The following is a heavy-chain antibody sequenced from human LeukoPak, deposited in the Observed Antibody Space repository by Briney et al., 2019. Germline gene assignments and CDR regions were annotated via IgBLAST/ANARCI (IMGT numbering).Heavy chain of an antibody. CDR3: ARGSYYGSGSYYNRQYYYYGMDV. CDR2: INHSGST. V-gene: IGHV4-34*01. Sequence: PSETLSLTCAVYGGSFSGYYWSWIRRPPGKGLGWIGEINHSGSTNYNPSLKSRVTISVDTSKNQFSLKLSSVTAADTAVYYCARGSYYGSGSYYNRQYYYYGMDVWGKGTTVTVSS. D-gene: IGHD3-10*01. CDR1: GGSFSGYY. J-gene: IGHJ6*04.